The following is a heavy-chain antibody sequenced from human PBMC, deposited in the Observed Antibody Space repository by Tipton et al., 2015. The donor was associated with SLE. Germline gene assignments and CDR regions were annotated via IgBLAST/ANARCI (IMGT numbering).Heavy chain of an antibody. CDR3: ARGPPFMEWERNWFDP. CDR2: IYYSGST. J-gene: IGHJ5*02. D-gene: IGHD3-3*02. Sequence: GLVKPSETLSLTCTVSGGSISSYYWSWIRQPPGKGLEWIGYIYYSGSTNYNPSLKSRVTISVDTSKNQFSLKLTSVTAADTAVYYCARGPPFMEWERNWFDPWGQGTQVTVSS. V-gene: IGHV4-59*01. CDR1: GGSISSYY.